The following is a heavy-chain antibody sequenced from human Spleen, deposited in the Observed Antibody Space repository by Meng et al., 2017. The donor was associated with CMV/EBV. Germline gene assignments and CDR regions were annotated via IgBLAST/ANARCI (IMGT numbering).Heavy chain of an antibody. J-gene: IGHJ4*02. CDR1: GLRFSTYG. CDR3: ATGSYYDASASARALDY. Sequence: ETLSLTCAASGLRFSTYGMYWVRQAPGKGPEWVSAISTGATTYYADNVKGRFTISRDDSRSTQYLQMNSLRAEDTAIYYCATGSYYDASASARALDYWGQGSLVTVSS. V-gene: IGHV3-23*01. CDR2: ISTGATT. D-gene: IGHD3-16*01.